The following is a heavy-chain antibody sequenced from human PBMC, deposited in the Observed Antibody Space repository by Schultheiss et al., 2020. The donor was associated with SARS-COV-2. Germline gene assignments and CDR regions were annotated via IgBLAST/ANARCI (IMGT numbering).Heavy chain of an antibody. CDR3: ARADCSGGSCYHSGIFDY. CDR2: INPNSGGT. J-gene: IGHJ4*02. Sequence: ASVKVSCKASGYTFTSYYMHWVRQAPGQGLEWMGWINPNSGGTNYAQKFQGWVTMTRDTSISTAYMELSRLRSDDTAVYYCARADCSGGSCYHSGIFDYWGQGTLVTVSS. V-gene: IGHV1-2*04. D-gene: IGHD2-15*01. CDR1: GYTFTSYY.